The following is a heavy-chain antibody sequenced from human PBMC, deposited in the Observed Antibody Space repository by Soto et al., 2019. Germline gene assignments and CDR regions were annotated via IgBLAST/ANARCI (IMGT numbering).Heavy chain of an antibody. D-gene: IGHD3-3*01. J-gene: IGHJ4*02. CDR2: ISGSADST. V-gene: IGHV3-23*01. Sequence: PGGSLRLSCAASGFSFSSFAMNWVRQAPGKGLEWVSIISGSADSTYYADSVKGRFTISRDNSKSTLYLQMNSLRAEDTAVYYCAKDYDRIFDYWGQGTLVTVSS. CDR3: AKDYDRIFDY. CDR1: GFSFSSFA.